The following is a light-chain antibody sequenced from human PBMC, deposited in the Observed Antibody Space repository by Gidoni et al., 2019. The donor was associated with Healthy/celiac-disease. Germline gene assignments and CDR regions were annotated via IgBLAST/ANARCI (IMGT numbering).Light chain of an antibody. CDR3: QQYGSSPPT. V-gene: IGKV3-20*01. CDR2: CSS. J-gene: IGKJ2*01. Sequence: TMLTQSPGTLSLSPGERATLSCRASQSVSSSYLAWYQQKPGQAPRLLIYCSSSRATGIPDRFSGSVSGTDFTLTISRLEPEDFAVYYCQQYGSSPPTFGQGTKLEIK. CDR1: QSVSSSY.